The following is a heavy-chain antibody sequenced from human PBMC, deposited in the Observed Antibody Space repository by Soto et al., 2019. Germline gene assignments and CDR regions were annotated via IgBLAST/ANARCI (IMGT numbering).Heavy chain of an antibody. J-gene: IGHJ1*01. D-gene: IGHD3-22*01. Sequence: SETLSLTCTVSGGSISSYYWSWIRQPPGKGLEWIGYIYYSGSTNYNPSLKSRVTISVDTSKNQFSLKLSSVTAADTAVYYCARDADYYDSSGYYLGQYFQHWGQGTLVTVS. CDR1: GGSISSYY. CDR3: ARDADYYDSSGYYLGQYFQH. CDR2: IYYSGST. V-gene: IGHV4-59*01.